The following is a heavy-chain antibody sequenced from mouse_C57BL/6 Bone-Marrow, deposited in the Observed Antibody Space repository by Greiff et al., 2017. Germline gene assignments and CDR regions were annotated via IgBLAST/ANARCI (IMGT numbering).Heavy chain of an antibody. CDR2: IDPSDSYT. CDR3: ARAGVYYGSSLAWFAY. Sequence: VQLQQPGAELVRPGTSVKLSCKASGYTFTSYWMHWVKQRPGQGLEWIGVIDPSDSYTNYNQKLKGKATLTVDTSSSTAYMQLSSLTSEDSAVYYCARAGVYYGSSLAWFAYWGQGTLVTVSA. D-gene: IGHD1-1*01. J-gene: IGHJ3*01. CDR1: GYTFTSYW. V-gene: IGHV1-59*01.